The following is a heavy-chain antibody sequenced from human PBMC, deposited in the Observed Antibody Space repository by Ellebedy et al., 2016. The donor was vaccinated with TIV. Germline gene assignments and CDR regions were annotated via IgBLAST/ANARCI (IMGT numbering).Heavy chain of an antibody. D-gene: IGHD3-10*01. J-gene: IGHJ4*02. Sequence: GESLKISCAASGFSFSTYAMIWVRQAPGKGLESVSSASDGGHGTDYAASVEGRFTISRDHSQSTIYLQMDSLRADDTAVYYCAKVRVWYGDAVNSWGPGTRVTVSS. CDR3: AKVRVWYGDAVNS. V-gene: IGHV3-23*01. CDR1: GFSFSTYA. CDR2: ASDGGHGT.